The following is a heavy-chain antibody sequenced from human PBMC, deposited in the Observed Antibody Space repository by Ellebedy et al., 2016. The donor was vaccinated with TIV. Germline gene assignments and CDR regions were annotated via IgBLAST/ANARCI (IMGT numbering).Heavy chain of an antibody. CDR1: GYTFTNYG. V-gene: IGHV1-18*01. CDR2: ISAYNGNT. J-gene: IGHJ3*02. D-gene: IGHD3-22*01. Sequence: ASVKVSCKASGYTFTNYGISWVRQAPGQGLERMGWISAYNGNTNSAQKFQGRVTMTTDTSTSTAYMELRNLRSDDTAVYYCARDRITMIVVAIRNPNDAFDIWGQGTMVTVSS. CDR3: ARDRITMIVVAIRNPNDAFDI.